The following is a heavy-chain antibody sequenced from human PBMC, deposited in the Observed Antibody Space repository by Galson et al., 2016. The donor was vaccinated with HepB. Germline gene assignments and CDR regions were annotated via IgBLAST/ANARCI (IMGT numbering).Heavy chain of an antibody. J-gene: IGHJ4*02. CDR1: GDSISSRAYH. CDR2: IYYIGTT. V-gene: IGHV4-39*01. CDR3: ARQTDYDYVWGSYNSFDF. D-gene: IGHD3-16*01. Sequence: SETLSLTCSVSGDSISSRAYHWGWIRQPPGKGLEWIGSIYYIGTTYYNPSLKSRVSISVDTSKSQFSLTLNSMTAADTAVYYCARQTDYDYVWGSYNSFDFWGQGTVVTVSS.